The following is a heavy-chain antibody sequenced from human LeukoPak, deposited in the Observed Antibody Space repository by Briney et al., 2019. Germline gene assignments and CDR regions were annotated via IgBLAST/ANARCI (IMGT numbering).Heavy chain of an antibody. J-gene: IGHJ5*02. CDR2: IKSKTDGGTT. V-gene: IGHV3-15*01. CDR1: GFTFSNAW. Sequence: PGGSLRLSCAASGFTFSNAWMSWVRQAPGKGLEWVGRIKSKTDGGTTDYAAPVKGRFTISRDDSKNTLYLQMNSLKTEDTAVYYCTTERSVLYVGGVNWFDPWGQGTLVTVSS. CDR3: TTERSVLYVGGVNWFDP. D-gene: IGHD2-15*01.